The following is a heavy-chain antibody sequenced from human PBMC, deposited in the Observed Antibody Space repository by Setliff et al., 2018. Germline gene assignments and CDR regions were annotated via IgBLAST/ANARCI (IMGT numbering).Heavy chain of an antibody. D-gene: IGHD6-19*01. Sequence: ASVKVSCKASGNSFSSFSITWVRQAPGQGPEWMGWVSTYNGETKDAQNFRGRGTMTKDMSTSTVYMELRTLISDDTAVYFCARRPIALAGYRKGAFDIWGQGTMVTV. CDR3: ARRPIALAGYRKGAFDI. V-gene: IGHV1-18*01. CDR2: VSTYNGET. J-gene: IGHJ3*02. CDR1: GNSFSSFS.